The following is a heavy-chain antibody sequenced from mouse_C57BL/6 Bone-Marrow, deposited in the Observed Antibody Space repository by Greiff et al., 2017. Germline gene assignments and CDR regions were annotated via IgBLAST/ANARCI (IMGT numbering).Heavy chain of an antibody. J-gene: IGHJ2*01. Sequence: QVQLQQPGAELVKPGASVKLSCKASGYTFTSYWMHWVKQRPGQGLEWIGRIHPKSGSTNYNEKFKSQATLTVDKSSSTAYMQLSSLTSEDSAVYYCASSLDYWGQGTTLTVSS. CDR2: IHPKSGST. V-gene: IGHV1-64*01. D-gene: IGHD6-1*01. CDR3: ASSLDY. CDR1: GYTFTSYW.